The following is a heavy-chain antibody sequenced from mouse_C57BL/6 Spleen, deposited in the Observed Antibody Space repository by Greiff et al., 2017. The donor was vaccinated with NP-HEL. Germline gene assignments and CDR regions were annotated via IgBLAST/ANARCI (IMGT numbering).Heavy chain of an antibody. D-gene: IGHD1-1*01. CDR3: ARDYYGSSTTLDY. V-gene: IGHV1-54*01. CDR1: GYAFTNYL. Sequence: QVQLQQSGAELVRPGTSVKVSCKASGYAFTNYLIEWVKQRPGQGLEWIGVINPGSGGTNYNEKFKGKATLTADKSSSTAYMQLSSLTSEDSAVYFCARDYYGSSTTLDYWGQGTSVTVSS. J-gene: IGHJ4*01. CDR2: INPGSGGT.